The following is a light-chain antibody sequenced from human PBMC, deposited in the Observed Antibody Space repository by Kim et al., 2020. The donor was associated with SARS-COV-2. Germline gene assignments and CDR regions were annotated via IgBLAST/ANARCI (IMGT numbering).Light chain of an antibody. V-gene: IGKV4-1*01. CDR1: QSVLYSSNNKNY. Sequence: DIVMTQSPDSLAVSLGERATINCKSSQSVLYSSNNKNYLAWYQQKAGQPPKLLISWASTRESGVPDRFSGSGSGTDFTLTINSLQAEDVAVYYCQQYLSISDFGQGTRLEIK. CDR2: WAS. CDR3: QQYLSISD. J-gene: IGKJ5*01.